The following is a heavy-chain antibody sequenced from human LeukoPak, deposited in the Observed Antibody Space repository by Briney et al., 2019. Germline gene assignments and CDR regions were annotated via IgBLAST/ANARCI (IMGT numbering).Heavy chain of an antibody. CDR3: ARFHGSETMGDAFDI. Sequence: PGGSLRLSCVASGFSFSSYSMKWVRQAHGKGLEWVSSISPDSDYRYYADSLKGRISISRDNANNFLSLQMNSLRAEDTAMYYCARFHGSETMGDAFDIWGRGTMVIVSS. D-gene: IGHD2-8*01. V-gene: IGHV3-21*01. CDR2: ISPDSDYR. CDR1: GFSFSSYS. J-gene: IGHJ3*02.